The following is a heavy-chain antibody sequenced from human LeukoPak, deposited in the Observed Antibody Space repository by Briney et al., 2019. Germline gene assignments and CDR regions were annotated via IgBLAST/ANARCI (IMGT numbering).Heavy chain of an antibody. CDR3: ARSVRGLAVASHFDY. Sequence: GGSLRLSCAASGFTFSSYEMNWVRQAPGKGLEWVSYISSSGSTIYYADSVKGRFTISRDNAKNSLYPQMNSLRAEDTAVYYCARSVRGLAVASHFDYWGQGTLVTVSS. CDR1: GFTFSSYE. V-gene: IGHV3-48*03. D-gene: IGHD6-19*01. J-gene: IGHJ4*02. CDR2: ISSSGSTI.